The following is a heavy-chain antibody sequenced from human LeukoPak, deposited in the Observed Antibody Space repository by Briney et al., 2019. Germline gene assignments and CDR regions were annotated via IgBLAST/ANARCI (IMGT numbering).Heavy chain of an antibody. CDR3: AKCRRCITTSCYTAFDY. CDR1: GFTFSSYE. J-gene: IGHJ4*02. V-gene: IGHV3-48*03. D-gene: IGHD2-2*02. Sequence: GGSLRLSCAASGFTFSSYEMNWVRQAPGKGLEWISYISSSGSTMYYADSVKGRFTISRDNAKNSLYLQMNSLRAEDTALYYCAKCRRCITTSCYTAFDYWGQGTLVTVSS. CDR2: ISSSGSTM.